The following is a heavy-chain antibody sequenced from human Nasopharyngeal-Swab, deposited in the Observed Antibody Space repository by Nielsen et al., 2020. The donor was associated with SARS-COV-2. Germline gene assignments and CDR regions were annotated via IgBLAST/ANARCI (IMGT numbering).Heavy chain of an antibody. CDR3: ARRGYPATDY. J-gene: IGHJ4*02. V-gene: IGHV4-30-4*01. CDR2: IYYSGST. Sequence: WIRQPPGKGLEWIGYIYYSGSTYYNPSLKSRVTISVDTSKNQFSLKLSSVTAADTAVYYCARRGYPATDYWGQGTLVTVSS. D-gene: IGHD3-22*01.